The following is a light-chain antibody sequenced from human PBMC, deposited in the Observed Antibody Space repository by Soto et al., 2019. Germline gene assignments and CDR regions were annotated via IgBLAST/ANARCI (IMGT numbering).Light chain of an antibody. CDR3: GELDRDFNVWV. CDR2: DNY. V-gene: IGLV1-51*01. Sequence: QSVLTQPPSVSAAPGQTGTISCSGSSSNVGNGSVSWYQSLPGTAPKLLIYDNYMLPSGIPDRLSVSNSGTSATLGITVLHTGDQAEYYRGELDRDFNVWVFGGGNKLTVL. CDR1: SSNVGNGS. J-gene: IGLJ3*02.